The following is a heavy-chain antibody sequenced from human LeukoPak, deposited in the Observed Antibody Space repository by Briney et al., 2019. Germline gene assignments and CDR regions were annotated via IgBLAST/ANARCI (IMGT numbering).Heavy chain of an antibody. Sequence: APVKVSCKASGYTFTSYGISWVRQAPGQGLEWMGWISAYSGNTNYAQKLQGRVTMTTDTSTSTAYMELRRLRSDDTAVYYCARDLGRYCSGGSCHYYSYYMDVWGKGTTVTVSS. V-gene: IGHV1-18*01. J-gene: IGHJ6*03. CDR3: ARDLGRYCSGGSCHYYSYYMDV. D-gene: IGHD2-15*01. CDR1: GYTFTSYG. CDR2: ISAYSGNT.